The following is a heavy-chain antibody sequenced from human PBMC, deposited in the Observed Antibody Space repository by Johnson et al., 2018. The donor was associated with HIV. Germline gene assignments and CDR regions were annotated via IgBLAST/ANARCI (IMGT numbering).Heavy chain of an antibody. V-gene: IGHV3-66*01. CDR3: ARDWNNWNYGVPDAFDI. Sequence: MQLVESGGTLVQPGGSLRLSCAASEVPVSSNYMSWIRQAPGVGLEWVSVIYDDGSTYYADSVKGRFTISRDNSRDTVSLQMNSLRVEDTAVYYCARDWNNWNYGVPDAFDIWGQGTMVTVSS. CDR2: IYDDGST. D-gene: IGHD1-7*01. CDR1: EVPVSSNY. J-gene: IGHJ3*02.